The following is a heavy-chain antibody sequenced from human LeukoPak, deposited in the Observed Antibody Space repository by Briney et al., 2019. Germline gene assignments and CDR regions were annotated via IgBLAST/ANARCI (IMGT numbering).Heavy chain of an antibody. CDR3: ARAVGRSGWSYYYYCGMDV. Sequence: SQTLSLTCAISGDSVSSNSAAWNWIRQSPSRGLEWLGRTYYRSKWYNDYAVSVKSRVTINPDTSKNQFSLQLNSVTPEDTAAYYCARAVGRSGWSYYYYCGMDVWGQGTTVTVSS. V-gene: IGHV6-1*01. D-gene: IGHD6-19*01. CDR1: GDSVSSNSAA. CDR2: TYYRSKWYN. J-gene: IGHJ6*02.